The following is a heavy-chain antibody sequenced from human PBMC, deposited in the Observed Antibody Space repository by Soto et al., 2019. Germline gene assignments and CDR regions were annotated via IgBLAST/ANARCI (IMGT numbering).Heavy chain of an antibody. CDR3: ARSRLAAAIWPPDYYYMDV. CDR2: ISSSSSYI. D-gene: IGHD2-2*01. Sequence: GGSLRLSCAASGFTFSSYSMNWVRQAPGKGLEWVSSISSSSSYIYYADSVKGRFTISRDNAKNSLYLQMNSLRAEDTVVYYCARSRLAAAIWPPDYYYMDVWGKGTTVTVSS. J-gene: IGHJ6*03. V-gene: IGHV3-21*01. CDR1: GFTFSSYS.